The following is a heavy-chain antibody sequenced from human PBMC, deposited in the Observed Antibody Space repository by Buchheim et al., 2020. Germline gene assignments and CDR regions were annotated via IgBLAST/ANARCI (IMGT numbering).Heavy chain of an antibody. CDR2: IRSDGSSA. CDR1: GFTFSSYW. J-gene: IGHJ6*02. CDR3: ARDWSGSGPSIDV. Sequence: EVQLVESGGGLVQPGGSLRLSCAASGFTFSSYWMHWVRQAPGKGLVWLSRIRSDGSSASYADSVKGRFTTSRDNAKNSLYLQMNSLGAEDTAVYYCARDWSGSGPSIDVWGQGTT. D-gene: IGHD3-10*01. V-gene: IGHV3-74*01.